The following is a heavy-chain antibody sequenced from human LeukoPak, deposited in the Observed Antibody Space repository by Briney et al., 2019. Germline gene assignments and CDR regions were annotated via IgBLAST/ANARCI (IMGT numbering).Heavy chain of an antibody. Sequence: PGGSLRLSCAASGFTFSSYAMSWVRQAPGKGLEWVAVISYDGSNKYYADSVKGRFTISRDNSKNTLYLQMNSLRAEDTAVYYCARGPLEVPESANYYYYGMDVWGQGTTVTVSS. J-gene: IGHJ6*02. CDR3: ARGPLEVPESANYYYYGMDV. CDR1: GFTFSSYA. CDR2: ISYDGSNK. D-gene: IGHD6-25*01. V-gene: IGHV3-30*04.